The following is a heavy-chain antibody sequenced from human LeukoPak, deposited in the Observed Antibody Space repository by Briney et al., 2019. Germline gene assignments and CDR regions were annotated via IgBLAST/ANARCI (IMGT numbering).Heavy chain of an antibody. J-gene: IGHJ4*02. CDR3: AKERAGYTNPYYFDY. Sequence: GGSLRLSCAVSRFAFSTYAMTWVRQAPGQGLEYVSTISSNGADTYYADSVRGRFTISRDNSKNTLYLHMNSLRAEDTAVYYCAKERAGYTNPYYFDYWGQGTLVTVSS. CDR2: ISSNGADT. CDR1: RFAFSTYA. D-gene: IGHD3-16*02. V-gene: IGHV3-23*01.